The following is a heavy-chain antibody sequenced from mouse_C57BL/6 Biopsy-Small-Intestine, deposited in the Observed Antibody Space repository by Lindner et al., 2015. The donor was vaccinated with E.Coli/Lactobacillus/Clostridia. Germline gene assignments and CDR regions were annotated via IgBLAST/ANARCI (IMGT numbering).Heavy chain of an antibody. J-gene: IGHJ2*01. V-gene: IGHV5-17*01. CDR2: ISSASSTI. Sequence: EVQLQESGGGLVKPGGSLKLSCAASGFTFSDYGIHWVRQAPEKGLEWIAYISSASSTIYYADTVKGRFTISRDNAKSTLFLQMTSLRSEDTAKYYCARGNSPLGWLLLYFDYWGQGTTLTVSS. CDR3: ARGNSPLGWLLLYFDY. CDR1: GFTFSDYG. D-gene: IGHD2-3*01.